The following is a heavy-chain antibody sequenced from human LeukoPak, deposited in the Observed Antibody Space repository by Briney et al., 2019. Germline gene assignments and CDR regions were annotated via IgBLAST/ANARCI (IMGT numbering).Heavy chain of an antibody. CDR1: GGSISSGGYY. J-gene: IGHJ6*02. Sequence: SETLSLTCTVSGGSISSGGYYWSWIRQPPGKGLEWIAYIYYSGSTNYNPSLRSRVTISVDTSKNQFSLRLSSMTAADTAVYYCARAPYGDYALDVWGQGTTVTVSS. D-gene: IGHD4-17*01. V-gene: IGHV4-61*08. CDR3: ARAPYGDYALDV. CDR2: IYYSGST.